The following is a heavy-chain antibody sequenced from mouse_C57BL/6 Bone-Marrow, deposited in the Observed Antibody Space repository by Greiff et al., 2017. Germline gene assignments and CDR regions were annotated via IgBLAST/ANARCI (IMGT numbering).Heavy chain of an antibody. CDR1: GFNIKDDY. CDR3: SSFDGNYFDF. V-gene: IGHV14-4*01. D-gene: IGHD2-3*01. Sequence: EVKLMESGAELVRPGASVKLSCTASGFNIKDDYIHWVKQRPEQGLEWIGWIDPEIGDTEYASKFQGKATITSDTSSNPAYLRLSSLTSEDTAVYYCSSFDGNYFDFWGQGTPLTVAS. J-gene: IGHJ2*01. CDR2: IDPEIGDT.